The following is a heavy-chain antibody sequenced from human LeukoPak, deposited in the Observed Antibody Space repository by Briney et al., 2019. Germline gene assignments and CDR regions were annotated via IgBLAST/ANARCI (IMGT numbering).Heavy chain of an antibody. D-gene: IGHD2-21*01. CDR3: AKHLGSHSFLFYYMDV. CDR2: LSGSGTAT. Sequence: PGGSLRLSCRASGFTFTTYSMNWLRQAPGTGLEWVSTLSGSGTATYYADSVRGRFTTSRDNSKDTLYLQMDNLRADDTAVYYCAKHLGSHSFLFYYMDVWGTGTSVIVSS. CDR1: GFTFTTYS. V-gene: IGHV3-23*01. J-gene: IGHJ6*03.